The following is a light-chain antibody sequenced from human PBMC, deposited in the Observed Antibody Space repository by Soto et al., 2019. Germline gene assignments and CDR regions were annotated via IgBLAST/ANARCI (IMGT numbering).Light chain of an antibody. CDR2: DVS. CDR3: SSYTSSSTPYV. V-gene: IGLV2-14*01. Sequence: QSVLTQPASVSGSPGQSITISCTGTSGDVGGYNYVSWYQQHPGKAPKLMIYDVSNRPSGVSNRFSGSKSGNTASLTISGLQAEDEADYYCSSYTSSSTPYVFGTGTKLT. J-gene: IGLJ1*01. CDR1: SGDVGGYNY.